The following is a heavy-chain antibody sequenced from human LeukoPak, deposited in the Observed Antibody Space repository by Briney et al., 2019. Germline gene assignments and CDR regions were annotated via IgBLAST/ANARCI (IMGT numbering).Heavy chain of an antibody. Sequence: SETLALTCAVYGGSFSDYYWSWIRQSPGKGLEWIGEISPSGSTNYKTSLKSRVTISMDTSKNQFSLRLNSVTAADTAVYYCAGDHYLALKLWGQGTLVTVSS. CDR1: GGSFSDYY. CDR2: ISPSGST. D-gene: IGHD1-14*01. V-gene: IGHV4-34*01. CDR3: AGDHYLALKL. J-gene: IGHJ4*02.